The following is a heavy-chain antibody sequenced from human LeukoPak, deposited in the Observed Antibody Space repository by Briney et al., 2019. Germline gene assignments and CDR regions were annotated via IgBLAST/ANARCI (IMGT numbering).Heavy chain of an antibody. CDR2: IKQDGSEK. J-gene: IGHJ4*02. Sequence: QPGGSLRLSCAASGFTFSSYWMSWVRQAPGKGLEWVANIKQDGSEKYYVDSVKGRFTISRDNAKNSLYLPMNSLRAEDTAVYYCARDPDDYYDSSGYYFDYWGQGTLVTVSS. D-gene: IGHD3-22*01. V-gene: IGHV3-7*01. CDR3: ARDPDDYYDSSGYYFDY. CDR1: GFTFSSYW.